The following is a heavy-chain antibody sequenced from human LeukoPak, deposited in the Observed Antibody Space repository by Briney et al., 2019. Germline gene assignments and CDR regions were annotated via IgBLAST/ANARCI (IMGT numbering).Heavy chain of an antibody. CDR2: INPNSGGT. D-gene: IGHD5-24*01. Sequence: ASVKVSCKASGYTFTSYGISWVRQAPGQGLEWMGWINPNSGGTNYAQKFQGRVTMTRDTSISTAYMELSRLRSDDTAVYYCARIRDGYNDAYDLWGQGTVVTVPS. V-gene: IGHV1-2*02. CDR3: ARIRDGYNDAYDL. CDR1: GYTFTSYG. J-gene: IGHJ3*01.